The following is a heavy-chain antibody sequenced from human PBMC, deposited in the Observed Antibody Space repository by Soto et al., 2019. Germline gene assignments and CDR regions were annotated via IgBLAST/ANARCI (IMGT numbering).Heavy chain of an antibody. Sequence: AAKVSCKASGGTFSSYAIIWVRQDPGQGLEWMGGIIPIFGTANYAQKFQGRVTITADESTSTAYMELSSLRSEDTAVYYCARDRLTFGGVIHAFDIWGQGTMVNVSS. D-gene: IGHD3-16*02. CDR1: GGTFSSYA. V-gene: IGHV1-69*13. CDR2: IIPIFGTA. J-gene: IGHJ3*02. CDR3: ARDRLTFGGVIHAFDI.